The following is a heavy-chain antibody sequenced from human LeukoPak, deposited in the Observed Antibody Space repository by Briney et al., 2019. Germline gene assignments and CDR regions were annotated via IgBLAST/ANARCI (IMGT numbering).Heavy chain of an antibody. D-gene: IGHD2-2*03. J-gene: IGHJ4*02. CDR3: SRGGAGYHFDY. Sequence: SETLSLTCTVSGGSISSSYWSWIRQPPGKGLEWIGYIYYSGSTNYNPSLKSRVTMSVDTSKEQFSLKLSSVTAADTAVYYCSRGGAGYHFDYWDQGTLVTVSS. CDR2: IYYSGST. CDR1: GGSISSSY. V-gene: IGHV4-59*01.